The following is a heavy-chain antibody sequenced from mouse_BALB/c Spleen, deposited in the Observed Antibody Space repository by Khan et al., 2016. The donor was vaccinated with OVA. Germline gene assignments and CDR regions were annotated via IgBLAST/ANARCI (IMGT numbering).Heavy chain of an antibody. CDR3: SRYLFYYGRGFFDV. CDR2: ISYSGST. Sequence: QLQESGPGLVKPSQSLSLTCTVTGCSITSDYAWNWIRQFPGNKLEWMGYISYSGSTSYNPSLKSRVSFTRDTSKNQFFLHLNSVTSEDTATYYCSRYLFYYGRGFFDVWGAGTTVTVSS. J-gene: IGHJ1*01. CDR1: GCSITSDYA. V-gene: IGHV3-2*02. D-gene: IGHD1-1*01.